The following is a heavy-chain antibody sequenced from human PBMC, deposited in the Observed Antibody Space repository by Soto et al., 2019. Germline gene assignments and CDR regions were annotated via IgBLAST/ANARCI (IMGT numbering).Heavy chain of an antibody. V-gene: IGHV3-30*18. Sequence: GGSLRLSCAASGFTFSRFGMHWVRQAPGKGLEWVAVLSFDGSNKYYADSVKGRFTISRDNSKNTLYLQMNSLRAEDTAVYYCAKTVHRSSYTSYLDHWDQETLVAVSS. D-gene: IGHD3-22*01. CDR2: LSFDGSNK. J-gene: IGHJ4*01. CDR3: AKTVHRSSYTSYLDH. CDR1: GFTFSRFG.